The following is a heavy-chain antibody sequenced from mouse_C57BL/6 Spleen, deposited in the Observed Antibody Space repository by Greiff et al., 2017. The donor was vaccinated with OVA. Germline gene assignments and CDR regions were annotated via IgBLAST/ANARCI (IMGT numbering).Heavy chain of an antibody. CDR2: IYPGDGDT. V-gene: IGHV1-82*01. CDR3: ARGGAQATGYAMDD. Sequence: QVQLQQSGPELVKPGASVKISCKASGYAFSSSWMNWVKQRPGKGLEWIGRIYPGDGDTNYNGKFKGKATLTADKSSSTAYMQLSSLTSEDSAVYFCARGGAQATGYAMDDWGQGTSVTVSS. D-gene: IGHD3-2*02. CDR1: GYAFSSSW. J-gene: IGHJ4*01.